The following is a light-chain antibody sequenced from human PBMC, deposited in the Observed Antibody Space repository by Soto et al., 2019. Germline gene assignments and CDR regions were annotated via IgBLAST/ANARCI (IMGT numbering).Light chain of an antibody. Sequence: SVWTQSPGTLSLSPGERATLSCRASQSVTSNYLAWYQQKPGRAPGLLIYDTSTRASGVPDRFSGSGSGTEFTLTISRLEPEDFAVYYCQQYGTSPQTFGQGTKVDIK. CDR1: QSVTSNY. J-gene: IGKJ1*01. CDR3: QQYGTSPQT. CDR2: DTS. V-gene: IGKV3-20*01.